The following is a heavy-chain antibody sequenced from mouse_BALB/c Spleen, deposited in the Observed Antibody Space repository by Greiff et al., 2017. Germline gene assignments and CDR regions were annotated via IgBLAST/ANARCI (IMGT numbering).Heavy chain of an antibody. V-gene: IGHV1-4*01. D-gene: IGHD2-1*01. CDR3: ARKMGNTWFAY. CDR2: INPSSGYT. CDR1: GYTFTSYT. Sequence: SGAELARPGASVKMSCKASGYTFTSYTMHWVKQRPGQGLEWIGYINPSSGYTNYNQKFKDKATLTADKSSSTAYMQLSSLTSEDSAVYYCARKMGNTWFAYWGQGTLVTVSA. J-gene: IGHJ3*01.